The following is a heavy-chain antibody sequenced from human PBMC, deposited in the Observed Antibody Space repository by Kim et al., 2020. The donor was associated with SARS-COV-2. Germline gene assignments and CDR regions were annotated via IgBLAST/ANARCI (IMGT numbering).Heavy chain of an antibody. CDR1: GGSFSGYY. V-gene: IGHV4-34*01. CDR3: ARDRGTIFGVVIINDAFDI. D-gene: IGHD3-3*01. Sequence: SETLSLTCGVYGGSFSGYYWSWIRQPPGKGLEWIGEINHSGSTKYNPSLNNRVTISVDTSKNQFSLKVSSVTAADTAVYYCARDRGTIFGVVIINDAFDIWGQGTMVPVSS. J-gene: IGHJ3*02. CDR2: INHSGST.